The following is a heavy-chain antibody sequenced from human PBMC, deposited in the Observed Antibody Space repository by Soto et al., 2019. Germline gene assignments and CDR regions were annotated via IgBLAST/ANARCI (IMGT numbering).Heavy chain of an antibody. CDR2: ISYDGGNV. CDR3: AKDRSTNFGDCVGGDY. CDR1: GFTFSGYG. V-gene: IGHV3-30*18. J-gene: IGHJ4*02. D-gene: IGHD4-17*01. Sequence: QVQLVESGGGVVQPGRSLRLSCAGSGFTFSGYGMHWVRQAPGKGLEWVAFISYDGGNVYYADSVKGRFTISRDNSMHTLYLQMNSLRAEDTAVYYCAKDRSTNFGDCVGGDYWGQGTLGTVSS.